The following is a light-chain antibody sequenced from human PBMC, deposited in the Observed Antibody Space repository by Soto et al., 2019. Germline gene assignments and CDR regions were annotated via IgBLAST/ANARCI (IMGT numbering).Light chain of an antibody. J-gene: IGLJ1*01. CDR3: SSYTSSSSLGV. Sequence: QSVLTQPASVSGSPGQWITISCTGTSSDVGGYNYVSWYQQHPGKAPKLMIYEVSNRPSGVSNRFSGSKSGKTASLTISGLQAEDEADYYCSSYTSSSSLGVFGTGTKLTVL. CDR1: SSDVGGYNY. V-gene: IGLV2-14*03. CDR2: EVS.